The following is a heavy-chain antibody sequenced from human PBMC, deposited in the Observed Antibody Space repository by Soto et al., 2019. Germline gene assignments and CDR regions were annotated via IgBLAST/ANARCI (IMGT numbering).Heavy chain of an antibody. CDR2: ISAYNGNT. CDR1: GYTFTSYG. D-gene: IGHD3-3*01. CDR3: ARAQPNVLRFLEWSPGALDV. V-gene: IGHV1-18*04. Sequence: ASVKVSCKASGYTFTSYGISWVLQAPGQGLEWMGWISAYNGNTNYAQKLQGRVTVTTDTSTSTAYMELRSLRSDDTAVYYCARAQPNVLRFLEWSPGALDVWGQGTTVTVS. J-gene: IGHJ6*02.